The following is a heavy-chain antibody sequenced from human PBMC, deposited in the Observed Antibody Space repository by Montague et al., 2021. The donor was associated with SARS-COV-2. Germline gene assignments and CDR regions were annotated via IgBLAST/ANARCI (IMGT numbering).Heavy chain of an antibody. CDR2: TYYRSKWYN. Sequence: CAVSGDSVSSNSAAWNRIRQSPSRGLEWLGRTYYRSKWYNDYAVSVKSRITINPDTSKNQFSLQLNSVTPEDTAVYYCARGGSWLYYFDYWGQGTLVTVSS. D-gene: IGHD6-13*01. V-gene: IGHV6-1*01. J-gene: IGHJ4*02. CDR3: ARGGSWLYYFDY. CDR1: GDSVSSNSAA.